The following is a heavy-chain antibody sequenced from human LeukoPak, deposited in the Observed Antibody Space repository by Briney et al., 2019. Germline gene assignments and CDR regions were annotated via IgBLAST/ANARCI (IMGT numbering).Heavy chain of an antibody. CDR2: IYYTGST. J-gene: IGHJ4*02. D-gene: IGHD3-16*01. V-gene: IGHV4-39*01. Sequence: SETLSLTCTISGISITSVSHYWGWIPQPPGKGLEWIGDIYYTGSTYYSPSLRRRVTMSVHTSENQFSLRLNSVTAVDTAVYYCARRWGNIVGVTYEYWGQGTLVTVSS. CDR1: GISITSVSHY. CDR3: ARRWGNIVGVTYEY.